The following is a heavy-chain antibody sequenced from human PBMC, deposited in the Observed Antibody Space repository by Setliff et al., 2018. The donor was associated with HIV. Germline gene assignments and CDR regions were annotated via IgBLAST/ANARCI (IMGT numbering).Heavy chain of an antibody. Sequence: ASVKVSCKASGGTFSSYAISWVRQAPGQGLEWMGGVTPILHTTNYAQKFQGRVTITADISTRTVYMELSSLTSEDTAIYYCARDHQTMLWLDYWGQGTLVTVSS. J-gene: IGHJ4*02. V-gene: IGHV1-69*10. CDR2: VTPILHTT. D-gene: IGHD2-21*01. CDR3: ARDHQTMLWLDY. CDR1: GGTFSSYA.